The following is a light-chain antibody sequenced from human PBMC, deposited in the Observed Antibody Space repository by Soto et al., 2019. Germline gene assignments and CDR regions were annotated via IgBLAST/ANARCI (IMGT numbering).Light chain of an antibody. CDR2: DAS. CDR3: LQDNNYPRG. Sequence: IQMTHSPSSLSASVGDRVTITCRASHGVSSGLAWFQQKPGKAPKVVIYDASNLHSGVPSRFRGSASGTDFTLTITSLQPEDFATYYCLQDNNYPRGFGQGTRL. CDR1: HGVSSG. V-gene: IGKV1-6*01. J-gene: IGKJ5*01.